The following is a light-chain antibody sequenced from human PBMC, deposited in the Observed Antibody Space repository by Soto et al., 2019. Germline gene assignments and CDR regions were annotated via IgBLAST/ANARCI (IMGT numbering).Light chain of an antibody. CDR3: QQRSTWPLT. Sequence: DIVLTQSPDTLSLSPGEGATLSCRASQDVSVSLVWYQQRPGQAPRLLIHDASNRAAGIPARFSGSGSGTDFTLLIGSLEPEDSAIYFCQQRSTWPLTFGQGTKVDIK. V-gene: IGKV3-11*01. J-gene: IGKJ2*01. CDR1: QDVSVS. CDR2: DAS.